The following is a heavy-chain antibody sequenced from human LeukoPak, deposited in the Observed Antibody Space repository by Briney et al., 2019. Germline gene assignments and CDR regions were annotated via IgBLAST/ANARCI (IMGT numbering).Heavy chain of an antibody. V-gene: IGHV3-23*01. CDR1: GSTFSGYD. CDR3: AKVRDSGWDFDY. Sequence: GGSLRLSCAASGSTFSGYDMTWVRQAPGKGLEWVSTSGSGGDTYSADSVKGRFTISRDNSKNTVYLQMNSLRAEDTAVYFCAKVRDSGWDFDYWGQGTLVTVSS. D-gene: IGHD6-19*01. CDR2: SGSGGDT. J-gene: IGHJ4*02.